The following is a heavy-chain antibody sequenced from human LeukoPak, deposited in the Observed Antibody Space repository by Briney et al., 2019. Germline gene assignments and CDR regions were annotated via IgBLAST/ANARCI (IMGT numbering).Heavy chain of an antibody. CDR3: ARRRYGDPEVGAFDI. J-gene: IGHJ3*02. D-gene: IGHD4-17*01. V-gene: IGHV4-31*03. CDR2: IYYSGST. Sequence: SETLSLTCTVSGGSISSGGYYWSWIRQHPGKGLEWIGYIYYSGSTYYNPSLKSRVTISVDTSKNQFSLKLSSVTAADTAVYYCARRRYGDPEVGAFDIWGQGTMVTVSS. CDR1: GGSISSGGYY.